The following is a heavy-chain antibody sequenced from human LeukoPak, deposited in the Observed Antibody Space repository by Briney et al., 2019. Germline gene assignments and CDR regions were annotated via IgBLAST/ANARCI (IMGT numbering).Heavy chain of an antibody. Sequence: GASVKVSCKASGYTFSNYGISWVRQAPGQGLEWMAWIAGDRIYAPQFQGRLIISTDSSTSTAYMELRSLRSDDTAVYYCARDFWNLYENNDSNRDFDNWGQGTLLTVSS. V-gene: IGHV1-18*01. CDR2: IAGDR. D-gene: IGHD7-27*01. J-gene: IGHJ4*02. CDR1: GYTFSNYG. CDR3: ARDFWNLYENNDSNRDFDN.